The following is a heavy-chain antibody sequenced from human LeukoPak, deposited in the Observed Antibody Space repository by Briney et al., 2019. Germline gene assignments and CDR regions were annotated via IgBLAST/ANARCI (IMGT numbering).Heavy chain of an antibody. CDR3: TKGQSANWYWFDP. Sequence: GGSLRLSCAASGFTFSGYGMHWVRQAPGKGLEWVAVISYDGSNKYYADSVKGRFTISRDNSKNTLSLQMSSLRAEDTATYFCTKGQSANWYWFDPWGQGTLVTVSS. CDR2: ISYDGSNK. J-gene: IGHJ5*02. D-gene: IGHD7-27*01. CDR1: GFTFSGYG. V-gene: IGHV3-30*18.